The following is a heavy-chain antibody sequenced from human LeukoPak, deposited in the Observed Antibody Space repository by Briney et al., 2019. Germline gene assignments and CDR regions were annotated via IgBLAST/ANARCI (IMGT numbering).Heavy chain of an antibody. CDR3: TKDPNGDYVGAFDP. CDR2: ITGNHGPT. D-gene: IGHD4-17*01. J-gene: IGHJ5*02. Sequence: GGSLRLSCAASGFTFRNFAMTWVRQAPGKGLEWVASITGNHGPTYNTDSVKDRFTISRDNSQNTLYLQMDSLRAEDTAVYYCTKDPNGDYVGAFDPWGQGTLVTVSS. CDR1: GFTFRNFA. V-gene: IGHV3-23*01.